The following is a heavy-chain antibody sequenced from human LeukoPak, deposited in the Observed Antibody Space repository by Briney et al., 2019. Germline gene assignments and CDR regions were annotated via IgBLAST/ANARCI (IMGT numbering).Heavy chain of an antibody. V-gene: IGHV3-21*01. CDR1: GFTFSSYS. D-gene: IGHD6-13*01. Sequence: GGSLRLSCAASGFTFSSYSMNWVRQAPGKGLEWVSSISSSSSYIYYAGSVKGRFTISRDNAKNSLYLQMSSLRAEDTALYYCARVWSPPYTSTWPDYFDYWGQGTLVTVSS. CDR3: ARVWSPPYTSTWPDYFDY. CDR2: ISSSSSYI. J-gene: IGHJ4*02.